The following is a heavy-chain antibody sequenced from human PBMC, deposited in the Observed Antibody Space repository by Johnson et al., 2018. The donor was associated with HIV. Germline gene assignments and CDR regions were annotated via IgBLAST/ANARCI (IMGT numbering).Heavy chain of an antibody. D-gene: IGHD3-10*01. V-gene: IGHV3-15*01. Sequence: VQLVESGGGVVQPGRSLTLSCAASEFTFGSFTMHWVRQAPGKGLEWVGRIKRKIEAEATDYAAPVKGRFTISRDDSKNTLYMQMNSLKTEDTAVYYCTTYYGWAFDIWGQGTMVTVSS. J-gene: IGHJ3*02. CDR3: TTYYGWAFDI. CDR2: IKRKIEAEAT. CDR1: EFTFGSFT.